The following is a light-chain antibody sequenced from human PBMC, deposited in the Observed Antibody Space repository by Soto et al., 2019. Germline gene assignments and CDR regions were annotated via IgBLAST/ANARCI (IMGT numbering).Light chain of an antibody. CDR2: GVS. CDR3: QQYGSSPLFA. V-gene: IGKV3-20*01. Sequence: EIVLTQSPGTLSLSPGERATLSCRASQSVSSNYLAWYQQKRGQAPRHLIYGVSSRATGIPYRFSGSGSGTDFTRTISSLEPDDFSGYYCQQYGSSPLFACGPGNEVDLK. J-gene: IGKJ3*01. CDR1: QSVSSNY.